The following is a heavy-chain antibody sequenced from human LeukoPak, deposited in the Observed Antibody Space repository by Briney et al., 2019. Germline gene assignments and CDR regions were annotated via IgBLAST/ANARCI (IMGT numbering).Heavy chain of an antibody. V-gene: IGHV4-39*07. CDR2: IYYSGGT. CDR1: GGSISSSSYY. Sequence: SETLSLTCTVSGGSISSSSYYWGWIRQPPGKGLEWIGSIYYSGGTYYNPSPKSRVTISVDTSKNQFSLKLSSVTAADTAVYYCARGVGALYYYYGMDVWGQGTTVTVSS. D-gene: IGHD1-26*01. CDR3: ARGVGALYYYYGMDV. J-gene: IGHJ6*02.